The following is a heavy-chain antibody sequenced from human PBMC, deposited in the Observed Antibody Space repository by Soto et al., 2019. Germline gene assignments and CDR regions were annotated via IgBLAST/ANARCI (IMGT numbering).Heavy chain of an antibody. D-gene: IGHD5-12*01. CDR3: ATWDGYGDS. Sequence: EVQVLESGGGLVQPGGSLRLSCAAFGFTFSTNSMAWVRQTTGKGLAWVSGLSVGGHLTFYLESVKARFTISSDPSKNVVYPQINTTRAADPAVYFCATWDGYGDSWGQGTLVTVSS. J-gene: IGHJ4*02. CDR1: GFTFSTNS. V-gene: IGHV3-23*01. CDR2: LSVGGHLT.